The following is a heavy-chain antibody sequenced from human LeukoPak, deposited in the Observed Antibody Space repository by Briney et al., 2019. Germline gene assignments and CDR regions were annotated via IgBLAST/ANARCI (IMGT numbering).Heavy chain of an antibody. CDR3: ARNLGQTWGTVTTDLWYFDH. D-gene: IGHD4-11*01. V-gene: IGHV4-39*01. Sequence: SETLSLTCTVSGASIITTNYYWGWIRQPPGRGLEWIGSISYSGNAYYNPSLRSRLSISMDASKNQFSLKVRSVTAADTAVYYCARNLGQTWGTVTTDLWYFDHWGQGTLVPVSS. J-gene: IGHJ4*02. CDR1: GASIITTNYY. CDR2: ISYSGNA.